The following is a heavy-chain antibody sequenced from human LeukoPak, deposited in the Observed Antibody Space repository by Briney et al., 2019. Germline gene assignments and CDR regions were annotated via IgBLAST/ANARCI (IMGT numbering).Heavy chain of an antibody. V-gene: IGHV4-4*09. J-gene: IGHJ6*03. CDR1: GGSISSYY. Sequence: SETLSLTCTVSGGSISSYYWSWIRQPPGKGLEGIGYIYTSGSTNYNPSLKSRVTISVDTSKNQFSLKLSSVTAADTAVYYCARTVTIPPHYYYYYMDVWGKGTTVTVSS. D-gene: IGHD3-3*01. CDR2: IYTSGST. CDR3: ARTVTIPPHYYYYYMDV.